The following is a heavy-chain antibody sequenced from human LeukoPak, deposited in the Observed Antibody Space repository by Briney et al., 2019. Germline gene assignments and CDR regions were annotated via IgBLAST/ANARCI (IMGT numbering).Heavy chain of an antibody. CDR1: GGSIRGYY. Sequence: SETLSLTCTVSGGSIRGYYWNWIRQPPGKGLEWIGQIYHSGSTDYNPSLKSRVTISVDTSKSQFSLKLTSITAADTAFYFCARAGRGFTRTSCPIPYYGLDVWGQGTTVTVSS. CDR3: ARAGRGFTRTSCPIPYYGLDV. J-gene: IGHJ6*02. D-gene: IGHD2-2*01. CDR2: IYHSGST. V-gene: IGHV4-59*01.